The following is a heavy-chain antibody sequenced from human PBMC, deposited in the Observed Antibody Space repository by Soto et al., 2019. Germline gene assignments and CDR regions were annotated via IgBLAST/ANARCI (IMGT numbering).Heavy chain of an antibody. CDR3: ARDSLNCSGGSCYTYSYYYGMDV. V-gene: IGHV1-18*01. D-gene: IGHD2-15*01. CDR2: ISAYNGNT. Sequence: QVQLVQSGAEVKKPGASVKVSCKASGYTFTSYGISWVRQAPGQGLEWMGWISAYNGNTNYAQKLQGRVTMTTDTSTSTAYMEMRSLRSDDTAVYYCARDSLNCSGGSCYTYSYYYGMDVWGQVTTVTVSS. J-gene: IGHJ6*02. CDR1: GYTFTSYG.